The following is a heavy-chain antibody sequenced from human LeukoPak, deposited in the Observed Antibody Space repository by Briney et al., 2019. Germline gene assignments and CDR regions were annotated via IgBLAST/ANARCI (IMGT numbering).Heavy chain of an antibody. V-gene: IGHV4-34*01. CDR1: GGSFNDYY. J-gene: IGHJ4*02. CDR3: ARDKRPGDYFDY. Sequence: SETLSLTCAVYGGSFNDYYWNWIRQPPGKGLEWIGESNLRGSTTYNPSLKSRVTISVDTSKNQFSLKLSSVTAADTAVYYCARDKRPGDYFDYWGQGTLVTVSS. D-gene: IGHD3-10*01. CDR2: SNLRGST.